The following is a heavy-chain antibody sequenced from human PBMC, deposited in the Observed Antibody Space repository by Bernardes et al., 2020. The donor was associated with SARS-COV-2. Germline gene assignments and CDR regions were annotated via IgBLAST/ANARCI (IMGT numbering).Heavy chain of an antibody. CDR2: IKQDETDK. D-gene: IGHD3-16*01. CDR1: GFTFSGYW. Sequence: GGSLRLSCAASGFTFSGYWMTWVRQAPGKGLEWVANIKQDETDKNYVDSVKGRFTISRDNTENSLYLQLNSLRAEDTAVFYCARLRGGYIDAWGQGTLVTVSS. V-gene: IGHV3-7*01. J-gene: IGHJ4*02. CDR3: ARLRGGYIDA.